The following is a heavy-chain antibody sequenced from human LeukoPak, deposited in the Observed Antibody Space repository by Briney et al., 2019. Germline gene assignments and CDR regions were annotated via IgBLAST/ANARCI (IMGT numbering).Heavy chain of an antibody. V-gene: IGHV3-11*04. CDR2: ISSSGSTI. Sequence: GGSLRLSCAASGFTFSDYYMSWIRQAPGKGLEWVSYISSSGSTIYYADSVKGRFTISRDNAKNSLYLQMNSLRAEDTAVYYCARDLYRDSLPVSWFDPWGQGTLVTVSS. CDR1: GFTFSDYY. J-gene: IGHJ5*02. D-gene: IGHD4-11*01. CDR3: ARDLYRDSLPVSWFDP.